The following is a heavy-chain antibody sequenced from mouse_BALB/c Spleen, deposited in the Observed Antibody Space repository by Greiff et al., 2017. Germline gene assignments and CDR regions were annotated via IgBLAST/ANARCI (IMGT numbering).Heavy chain of an antibody. CDR2: IRAGGST. CDR1: GFSLTSYG. D-gene: IGHD1-1*01. V-gene: IGHV2-9*02. Sequence: VQLQQSGPGLVAPSQSLSITCTVSGFSLTSYGVHWVRQPPGKGLEWLGVIRAGGSTNYNSALMSRLSISKDNSKSQVFLKMNSLQTDDTAMYYCARDYYGSTSYWYFDVWGEGTTVTVSS. J-gene: IGHJ1*01. CDR3: ARDYYGSTSYWYFDV.